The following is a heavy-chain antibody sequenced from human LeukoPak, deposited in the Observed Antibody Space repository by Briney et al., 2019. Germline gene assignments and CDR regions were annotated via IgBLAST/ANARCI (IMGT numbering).Heavy chain of an antibody. V-gene: IGHV3-33*01. CDR1: GFTFSSYG. CDR3: ARDRMVTYLDY. D-gene: IGHD5-18*01. Sequence: PGRSLRLSCAASGFTFSSYGMHWVRQAPGQGLEWVAVIWYDGSNKYYADSVKGRFTISRDNSKNTLYLQTNSLRAEDTAMYYCARDRMVTYLDYWGQETMLTVSS. J-gene: IGHJ4*02. CDR2: IWYDGSNK.